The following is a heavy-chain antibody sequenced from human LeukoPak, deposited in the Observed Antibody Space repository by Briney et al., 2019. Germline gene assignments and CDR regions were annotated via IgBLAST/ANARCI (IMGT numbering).Heavy chain of an antibody. CDR3: ARSESSSWYVGFDY. J-gene: IGHJ4*02. Sequence: GASVKVSCKASGYTFTSYGISWVRQAPGQGLEWMGIINPSGGSTSYAQKFQGRVTMTRDMSTSTVYMELSSLRSEDTAVYYCARSESSSWYVGFDYWGQGTLVTVSS. CDR1: GYTFTSYG. V-gene: IGHV1-46*01. CDR2: INPSGGST. D-gene: IGHD6-13*01.